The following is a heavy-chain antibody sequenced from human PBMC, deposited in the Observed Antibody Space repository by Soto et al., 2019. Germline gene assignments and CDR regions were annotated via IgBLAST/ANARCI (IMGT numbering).Heavy chain of an antibody. CDR2: IWYDGSNK. CDR1: GFTFSSYG. CDR3: ARDSKGDDYGDYGPSDY. V-gene: IGHV3-33*01. D-gene: IGHD4-17*01. J-gene: IGHJ4*02. Sequence: QVQLVESGGGVVQPGRSLRLSCAASGFTFSSYGMHWVRQAPGKGLEWVAVIWYDGSNKYYADSVKGRFTISRDNSKNTLYLQMNSLSAEDTAVYYCARDSKGDDYGDYGPSDYWGQGTLVTVSS.